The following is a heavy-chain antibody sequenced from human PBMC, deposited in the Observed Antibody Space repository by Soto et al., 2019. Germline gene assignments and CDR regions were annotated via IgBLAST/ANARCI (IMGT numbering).Heavy chain of an antibody. CDR1: GGSISSGDYY. Sequence: SETLSLTCTVSGGSISSGDYYWRWIRQPPGKGLEWIGYIYYSGSTYYNPSLKSRVTISVDTSKNQFSLKLSSVTAADTAVYYCAREDIVGGGFDPWGQGTLVTVSS. CDR3: AREDIVGGGFDP. V-gene: IGHV4-30-4*01. CDR2: IYYSGST. D-gene: IGHD2-15*01. J-gene: IGHJ5*02.